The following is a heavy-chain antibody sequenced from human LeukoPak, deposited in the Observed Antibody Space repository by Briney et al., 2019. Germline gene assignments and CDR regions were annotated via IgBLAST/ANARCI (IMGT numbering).Heavy chain of an antibody. J-gene: IGHJ4*02. Sequence: ASVKVSCKASGYTFTGYYMHWVRQAPGQGLEWMGRIIPILGIANYAQKFQGRVTITADKSTSTAYMELSSLRSEDTAVYYCASTRPTTVVTPYFDYWGQGTLVTVSS. CDR2: IIPILGIA. CDR3: ASTRPTTVVTPYFDY. D-gene: IGHD4-17*01. V-gene: IGHV1-69*02. CDR1: GYTFTGYY.